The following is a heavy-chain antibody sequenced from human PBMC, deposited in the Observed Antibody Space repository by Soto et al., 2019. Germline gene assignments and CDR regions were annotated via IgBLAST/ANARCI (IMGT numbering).Heavy chain of an antibody. CDR3: ARYCSGGSCYDAFDI. J-gene: IGHJ3*02. CDR1: GYTFTSYY. D-gene: IGHD2-15*01. V-gene: IGHV1-46*01. CDR2: INPSGGST. Sequence: QVQLVQSGAEVKKPGASVKVSCKASGYTFTSYYMHWVRQAPGQGLEWMGIINPSGGSTSYAQKFQGRVTMTRDTSTSTVYMELRSLRSEDTAVYYCARYCSGGSCYDAFDIWGQGTMVTVSS.